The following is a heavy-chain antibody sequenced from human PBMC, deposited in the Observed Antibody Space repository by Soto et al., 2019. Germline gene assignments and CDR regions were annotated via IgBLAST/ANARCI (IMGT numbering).Heavy chain of an antibody. J-gene: IGHJ4*02. CDR3: ARRVALRDGYTYFDY. V-gene: IGHV4-39*01. CDR2: IYYSGST. D-gene: IGHD5-12*01. CDR1: GGSISSSSYY. Sequence: QLQLQESGPGLVKPSETLSLTCTVSGGSISSSSYYWGWIRQPPGKGLEWIGSIYYSGSTYYNPSLKSRVTISVDTSKNQFSLKLSSVTAADTAVYYCARRVALRDGYTYFDYWGQGTLVTVSS.